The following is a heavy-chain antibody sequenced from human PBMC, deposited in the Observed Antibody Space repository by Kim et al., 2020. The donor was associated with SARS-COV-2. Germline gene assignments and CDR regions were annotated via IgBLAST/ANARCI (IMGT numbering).Heavy chain of an antibody. D-gene: IGHD5-18*01. J-gene: IGHJ4*02. CDR2: INSDGSST. CDR3: AREGGGYSYGSV. Sequence: LSLTCAASGFTFSSYWMHWVRQAPGKGLVWVSRINSDGSSTSYADSVKGRFTISRDNAKNTLYLQMNSLRAEDTAVYYCAREGGGYSYGSVWGQGTLVTVSS. V-gene: IGHV3-74*01. CDR1: GFTFSSYW.